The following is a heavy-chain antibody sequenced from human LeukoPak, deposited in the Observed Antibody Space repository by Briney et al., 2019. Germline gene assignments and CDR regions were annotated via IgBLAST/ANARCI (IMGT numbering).Heavy chain of an antibody. D-gene: IGHD2-2*01. Sequence: GGSLRLSCAASGFTFSSYAMSWVRQAPGKGLEWVSAISGSGGSTYYADSVKGRFTIPRDNSKNTPYLQMNSLRAEDTAVYYCAKDLDCSSTSCYPDYWGQGTLVTVSS. CDR3: AKDLDCSSTSCYPDY. CDR2: ISGSGGST. CDR1: GFTFSSYA. J-gene: IGHJ4*02. V-gene: IGHV3-23*01.